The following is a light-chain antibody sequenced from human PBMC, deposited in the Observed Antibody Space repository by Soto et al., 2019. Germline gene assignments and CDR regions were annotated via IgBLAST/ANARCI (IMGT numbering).Light chain of an antibody. J-gene: IGKJ1*01. CDR3: QQCNNWPRT. V-gene: IGKV3-15*01. CDR1: QSVSSY. CDR2: GAS. Sequence: EIVLTQSPATLSLSPVEIATLSFMASQSVSSYLAWYQQKPGQAPRLLIYGASNRATGIPARFSGSGSGTEFTLTISSLQSEDFAVYYCQQCNNWPRTFGQGTKVDIK.